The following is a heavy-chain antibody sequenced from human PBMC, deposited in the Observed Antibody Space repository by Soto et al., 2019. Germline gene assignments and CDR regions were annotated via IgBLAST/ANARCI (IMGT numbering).Heavy chain of an antibody. V-gene: IGHV3-23*01. Sequence: EVQLLESGGGLVQPGGSLRLSCAASGFTFINHDMTWVRQAPGKGLEWVSVIICGDGGTYYADSVKGRFTSSRDNSKNTLYLQMNSLRVDDTAVYFCDKGHWGDYGGQGILVTGSS. CDR1: GFTFINHD. J-gene: IGHJ4*02. D-gene: IGHD7-27*01. CDR2: IICGDGGT. CDR3: DKGHWGDY.